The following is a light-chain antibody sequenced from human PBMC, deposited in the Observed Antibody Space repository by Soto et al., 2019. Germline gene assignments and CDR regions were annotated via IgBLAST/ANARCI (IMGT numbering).Light chain of an antibody. J-gene: IGKJ4*01. V-gene: IGKV3-20*01. CDR2: GAS. Sequence: VLSQSPCTLSLSPGERATLSCRASQSISNNYLAWYQQKPGQAPRLVIYGASNRATGIPDRFSGSGSGTDFTLTISRLEPEDFAVYFCQQYATSPLAFGGGTKV. CDR3: QQYATSPLA. CDR1: QSISNNY.